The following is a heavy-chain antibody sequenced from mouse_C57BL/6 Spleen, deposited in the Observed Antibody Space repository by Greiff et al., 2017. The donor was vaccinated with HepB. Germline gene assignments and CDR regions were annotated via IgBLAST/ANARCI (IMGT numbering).Heavy chain of an antibody. CDR3: ARGEPGIGSPSYFDV. D-gene: IGHD2-14*01. CDR1: GFTFSSYA. J-gene: IGHJ1*03. V-gene: IGHV5-4*03. Sequence: EVKLMESGGGLVKPGGSLKISCAASGFTFSSYAMSWVRQTPEKRLEWVANISDGGSYTYYPDNVKGRFTISRNNAKNTLYLEMRHLTSEDTAMYYCARGEPGIGSPSYFDVWGTGTTVTVSA. CDR2: ISDGGSYT.